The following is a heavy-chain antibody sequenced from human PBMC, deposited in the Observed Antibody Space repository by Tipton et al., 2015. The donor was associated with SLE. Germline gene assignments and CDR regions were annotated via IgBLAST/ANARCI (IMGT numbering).Heavy chain of an antibody. CDR2: FRGGGGST. CDR1: GFTFSSSA. Sequence: SLRLSCAASGFTFSSSAMNWVRQAPGKGLEWVSVFRGGGGSTSYADSVKGRFTISRDKSRNTLYLQMNSLRAEDTAVYYCAKGSGHSRSHGDNYMDVWGKGPTVTVSS. CDR3: AKGSGHSRSHGDNYMDV. V-gene: IGHV3-23*01. D-gene: IGHD6-13*01. J-gene: IGHJ6*03.